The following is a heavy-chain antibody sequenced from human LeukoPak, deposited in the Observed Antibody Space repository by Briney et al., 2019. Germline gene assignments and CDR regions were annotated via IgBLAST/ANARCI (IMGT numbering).Heavy chain of an antibody. D-gene: IGHD2-15*01. V-gene: IGHV3-64*01. Sequence: TGGSLRLSCAASGFTFSGYAMHWVRQAPGKGLEYVSAISSNGGSTYYANSVKGRFTISRDNSKNTLYLQMGSLRAEDMAVYYCARDLRGGYYYYYMDVWGKGTTVTVSS. CDR3: ARDLRGGYYYYYMDV. J-gene: IGHJ6*03. CDR2: ISSNGGST. CDR1: GFTFSGYA.